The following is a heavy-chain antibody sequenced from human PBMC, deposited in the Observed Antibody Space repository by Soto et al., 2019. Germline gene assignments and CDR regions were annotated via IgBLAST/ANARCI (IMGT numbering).Heavy chain of an antibody. CDR3: ARVDSILLEGEQWFDP. CDR1: GDTFNNHA. D-gene: IGHD3-16*01. V-gene: IGHV1-69*18. Sequence: QVQLVQSGAEVKKPGSSARVSCKASGDTFNNHAFSWVRQAPGQGLEWMGSIIPMFRTTDYAQRFQGRVTITADESTTTVYLDLISLRCGDTAFYSCARVDSILLEGEQWFDPWGQGTLFTVSS. J-gene: IGHJ5*02. CDR2: IIPMFRTT.